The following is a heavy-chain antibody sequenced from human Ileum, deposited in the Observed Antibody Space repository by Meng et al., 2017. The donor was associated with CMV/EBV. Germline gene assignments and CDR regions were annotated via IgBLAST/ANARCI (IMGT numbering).Heavy chain of an antibody. CDR2: IHTTDST. D-gene: IGHD1-1*01. CDR1: GGAIGSYY. V-gene: IGHV4-4*07. CDR3: ARDTGTTGTGSLFDY. J-gene: IGHJ4*02. Sequence: QVQLRGSGPGLVKSSETLSLTWTVPGGAIGSYYWNWIRQPDGKGLEWIGRIHTTDSTNYNPSFKSRVTISVDTSKNQFSLKLTSMTAADTAVYYCARDTGTTGTGSLFDYWGQGILVTVSS.